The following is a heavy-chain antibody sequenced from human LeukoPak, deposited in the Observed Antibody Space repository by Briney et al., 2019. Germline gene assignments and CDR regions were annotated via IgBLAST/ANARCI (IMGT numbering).Heavy chain of an antibody. Sequence: SETLSLTCAVYGGSFSGYYWTWIRQPPGKGLEWIGEINHSGSTNYNPSLKSRVTISVDTSKNQFSLKLSSATAADTAVYYCARGKGSGWTFDYWGQGTLVTVSS. D-gene: IGHD6-19*01. CDR2: INHSGST. J-gene: IGHJ4*02. CDR1: GGSFSGYY. V-gene: IGHV4-34*01. CDR3: ARGKGSGWTFDY.